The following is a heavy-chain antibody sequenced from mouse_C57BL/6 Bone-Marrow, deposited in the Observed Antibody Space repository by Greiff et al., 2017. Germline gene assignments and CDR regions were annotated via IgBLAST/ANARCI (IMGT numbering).Heavy chain of an antibody. J-gene: IGHJ1*03. CDR2: IDPSDSYT. CDR1: GYTFTSYW. V-gene: IGHV1-69*01. Sequence: QVQLQQPGAELVMPGASVKLSCKASGYTFTSYWMHWVKQRPGQGLEWIGEIDPSDSYTNYNQKFKGKSTLTVDKYSSTAYMQISSLTSEDSAVYYCAREIYYDYDGPYWCFDVWGTGTTVTVSS. CDR3: AREIYYDYDGPYWCFDV. D-gene: IGHD2-4*01.